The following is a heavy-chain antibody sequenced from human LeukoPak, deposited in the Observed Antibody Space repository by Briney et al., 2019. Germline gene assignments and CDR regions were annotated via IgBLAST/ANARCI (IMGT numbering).Heavy chain of an antibody. CDR3: ARDVYEQWLPGAFDY. CDR1: GYSFTSHW. V-gene: IGHV5-51*01. CDR2: IYPGDSDT. Sequence: GESLKISCKGSGYSFTSHWIGWVRQTPGKGLESMGIIYPGDSDTRYSPSFQGQVTISADKSINTAYLQWSSLKASDTAVYYCARDVYEQWLPGAFDYWGQGTLVTVSS. J-gene: IGHJ4*02. D-gene: IGHD6-19*01.